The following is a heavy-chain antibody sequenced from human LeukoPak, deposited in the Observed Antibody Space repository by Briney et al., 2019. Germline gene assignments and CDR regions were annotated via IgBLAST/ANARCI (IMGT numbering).Heavy chain of an antibody. D-gene: IGHD3-10*01. CDR1: GFTDSSYY. Sequence: GGSLRLSRASSGFTDSSYYLRWVRDAPGKGVEWGSVIYCGGCTYYADSVKGRFTISRDNSKNTMYLQMNKLRPDDAAVYFCAREIFGSGSYPDVWCQGTLVTVSS. CDR3: AREIFGSGSYPDV. J-gene: IGHJ4*02. CDR2: IYCGGCT. V-gene: IGHV3-53*01.